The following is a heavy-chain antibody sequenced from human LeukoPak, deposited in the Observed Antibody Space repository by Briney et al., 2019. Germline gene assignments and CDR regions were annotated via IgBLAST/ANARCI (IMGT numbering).Heavy chain of an antibody. CDR1: GGSIRSSSHY. Sequence: SETLSLTCTVSGGSIRSSSHYWGWIRQPPGKGLEWIGSMYYRGSTYHNPSLKSRVTISVDTSKNQFSLKLSSVTAADTAVYFCARGPYSYDSSGAFDIWGQGTMVTVSS. D-gene: IGHD3-22*01. CDR2: MYYRGST. CDR3: ARGPYSYDSSGAFDI. V-gene: IGHV4-39*07. J-gene: IGHJ3*02.